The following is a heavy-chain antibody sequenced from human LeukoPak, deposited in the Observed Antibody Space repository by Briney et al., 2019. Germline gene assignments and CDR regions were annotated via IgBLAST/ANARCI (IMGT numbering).Heavy chain of an antibody. CDR3: ARDPLRGWGDYFDY. CDR1: GFTLSRYP. Sequence: GGSLRLSCAASGFTLSRYPMHWVRQAPGKGLEWVAVISYDGGTSYYANSVKGRFTTSRDSSKNTLYLQMNSLRDEDTAVYYCARDPLRGWGDYFDYWGQGTLVTVSS. V-gene: IGHV3-30-3*01. J-gene: IGHJ4*02. CDR2: ISYDGGTS. D-gene: IGHD3-10*01.